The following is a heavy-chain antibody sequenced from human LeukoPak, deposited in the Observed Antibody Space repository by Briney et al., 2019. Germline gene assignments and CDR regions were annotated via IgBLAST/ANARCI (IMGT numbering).Heavy chain of an antibody. J-gene: IGHJ4*02. V-gene: IGHV3-49*04. D-gene: IGHD3-22*01. Sequence: GGSLRLSCAASGFTFGDYAMSWVRQAPGKGLEWVGFIRSKAYGGTTEYAASVKGRFTISRDDSKSIAYLQMNSLKTEDTAVYYCTRIAPTVVVITLDYWAREPWSPSPQ. CDR2: IRSKAYGGTT. CDR1: GFTFGDYA. CDR3: TRIAPTVVVITLDY.